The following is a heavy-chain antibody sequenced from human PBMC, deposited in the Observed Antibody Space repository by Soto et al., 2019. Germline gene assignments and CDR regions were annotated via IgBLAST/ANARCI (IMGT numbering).Heavy chain of an antibody. CDR3: GRDLTSNANCIDP. J-gene: IGHJ5*02. CDR2: IYYTGKT. CDR1: GDYIHVGGYY. Sequence: SETLSLTCSVSGDYIHVGGYYWTWIRQRPVKGLEWMGYIYYTGKTYYNPSLESRLTMSVDRSKNQFSLRLTSVTAADTAVYFCGRDLTSNANCIDPWGQGXLVTVSS. V-gene: IGHV4-30-4*01. D-gene: IGHD2-2*01.